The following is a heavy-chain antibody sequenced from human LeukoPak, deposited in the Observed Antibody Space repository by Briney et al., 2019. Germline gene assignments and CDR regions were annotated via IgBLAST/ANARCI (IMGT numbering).Heavy chain of an antibody. CDR3: AKEHYYDSSGYPEYFDY. J-gene: IGHJ4*02. CDR2: ISGSGGST. CDR1: GFTFSSYA. V-gene: IGHV3-23*01. D-gene: IGHD3-22*01. Sequence: GGSLRLSRAASGFTFSSYAMSWVRQAPGKGLEWVSAISGSGGSTYYADSVKGRFTISRDNSKNTLYLQMNSLRAEDTAVYYCAKEHYYDSSGYPEYFDYWGQGTLVTVSS.